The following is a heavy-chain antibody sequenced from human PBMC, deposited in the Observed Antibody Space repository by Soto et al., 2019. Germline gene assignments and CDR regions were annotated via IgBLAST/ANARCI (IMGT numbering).Heavy chain of an antibody. CDR3: ARPKGGAFDI. J-gene: IGHJ3*02. Sequence: GGSLRLSCAASGFSFSAYSMNWVRQAPGKGLEWVSSITNTGAYIYYVDSVQGRFTISRDNAKNSLYLQMNNLRAEDTAVYYCARPKGGAFDIWGQGTMVTVSS. D-gene: IGHD3-16*01. CDR1: GFSFSAYS. V-gene: IGHV3-21*01. CDR2: ITNTGAYI.